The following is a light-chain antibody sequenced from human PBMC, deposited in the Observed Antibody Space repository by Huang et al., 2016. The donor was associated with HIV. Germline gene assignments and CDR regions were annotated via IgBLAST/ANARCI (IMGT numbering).Light chain of an antibody. Sequence: DLVMTQTPLSLSVTPGQPSSISCKSSQSLLHSDGETYLYWYLHKPGQSPQLLIYEVSNRFSGVPDRFSGSGSGTDFTLRISRVEAEDVGVYYCMQRTQRPLTFGGGTKVEIK. CDR1: QSLLHSDGETY. CDR2: EVS. V-gene: IGKV2D-29*02. J-gene: IGKJ4*01. CDR3: MQRTQRPLT.